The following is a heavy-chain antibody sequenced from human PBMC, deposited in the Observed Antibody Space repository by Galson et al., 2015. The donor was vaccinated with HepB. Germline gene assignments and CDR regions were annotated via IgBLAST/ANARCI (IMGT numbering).Heavy chain of an antibody. Sequence: SVKVSCKASGYTFTSYAMNWVRQAPGQGLEWMGWINTNTGNPTYAQGFTGRFVFSLDTSVSTAYLQISSLKAEDTAVYYCARGYYGSGSHNWFDPWGQGTLVTVSS. J-gene: IGHJ5*02. CDR2: INTNTGNP. V-gene: IGHV7-4-1*02. CDR3: ARGYYGSGSHNWFDP. CDR1: GYTFTSYA. D-gene: IGHD3-10*01.